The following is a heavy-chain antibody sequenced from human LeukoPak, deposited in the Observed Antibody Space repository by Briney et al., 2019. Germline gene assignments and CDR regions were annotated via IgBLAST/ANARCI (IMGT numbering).Heavy chain of an antibody. Sequence: SQTLSLTCAISGDSVSSNNATWNWIRQSPSRGLEWLGRTYYRSKWYNDYALSVKSRITVNPDTSKNQYSLHLDSVPPEDTAVYYCVRDRAVAGTINWLDPWGQGTLVTVSS. CDR1: GDSVSSNNAT. V-gene: IGHV6-1*01. J-gene: IGHJ5*02. CDR3: VRDRAVAGTINWLDP. CDR2: TYYRSKWYN. D-gene: IGHD6-19*01.